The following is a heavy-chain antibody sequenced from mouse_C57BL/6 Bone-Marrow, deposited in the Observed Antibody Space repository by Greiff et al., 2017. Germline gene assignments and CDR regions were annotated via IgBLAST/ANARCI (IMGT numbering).Heavy chain of an antibody. CDR1: GFTFSSYA. V-gene: IGHV5-9-3*01. J-gene: IGHJ4*01. CDR3: ARQGAMDY. CDR2: ISSGGSYT. Sequence: EVQLVESGGGLVKPGGSLKLSCAASGFTFSSYAMSWVRQTPEKRLEWVATISSGGSYTYYPDSVKGRFTISRDNAKNTLYLQMSSLRSEYTAMYYCARQGAMDYWGQGTSVTVSS.